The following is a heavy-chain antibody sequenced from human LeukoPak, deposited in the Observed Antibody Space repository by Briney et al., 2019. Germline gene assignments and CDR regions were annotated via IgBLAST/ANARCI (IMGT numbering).Heavy chain of an antibody. D-gene: IGHD3-3*01. CDR2: ISSSSTI. J-gene: IGHJ6*03. Sequence: PGGSLRLSCAASGFTFSSYSMNWVRQAPGKGLEWVSYISSSSTIYYADSVKGRFTISRDNAKNSLYLQMNSLRAEDTAVYYCAREYYDFWSGYLYYYMDVWGKGTTVTVSS. CDR3: AREYYDFWSGYLYYYMDV. CDR1: GFTFSSYS. V-gene: IGHV3-48*01.